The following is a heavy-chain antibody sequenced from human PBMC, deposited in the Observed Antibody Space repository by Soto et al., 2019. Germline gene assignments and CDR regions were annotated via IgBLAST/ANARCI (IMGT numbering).Heavy chain of an antibody. J-gene: IGHJ3*02. Sequence: GGSLRLSCAASGFTFSSYSMNWVRQAPGKGLEWVSSISSSSSYIYYADSVKGRFTISRDNAKNSLYLQMNSLRAGDTAVYYCARGQDGYNLGGKVDAFDIWGQGTMVTVSS. CDR2: ISSSSSYI. D-gene: IGHD5-12*01. V-gene: IGHV3-21*01. CDR3: ARGQDGYNLGGKVDAFDI. CDR1: GFTFSSYS.